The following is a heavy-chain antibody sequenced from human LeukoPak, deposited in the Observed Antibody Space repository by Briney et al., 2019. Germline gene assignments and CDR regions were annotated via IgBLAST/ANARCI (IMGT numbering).Heavy chain of an antibody. CDR3: ARGRAYYDSSGYFNF. Sequence: SETLSLTCTVSGDSISGYYWNWIRQPAGKGLERIGRMYTSGSTNYNPSLQSRVIMSVDTSKNQFSLDLNSVTAADTAVYYCARGRAYYDSSGYFNFWGQGILVTVSS. D-gene: IGHD3-22*01. CDR1: GDSISGYY. V-gene: IGHV4-4*07. CDR2: MYTSGST. J-gene: IGHJ4*02.